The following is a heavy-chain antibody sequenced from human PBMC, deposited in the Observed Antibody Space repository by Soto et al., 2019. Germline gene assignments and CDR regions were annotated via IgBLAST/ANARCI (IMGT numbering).Heavy chain of an antibody. D-gene: IGHD2-15*01. V-gene: IGHV3-23*01. CDR2: ISGSGGST. J-gene: IGHJ4*02. Sequence: GGSLRLSCAASGFTFSSYAMSRVRQAPGKGLEWVSAISGSGGSTYYADSVKGRFTISRDNSKNTLYLQMNSLRAEDTAVYYCAEGGICSGGSCYCVNWGQGTLVTVSS. CDR3: AEGGICSGGSCYCVN. CDR1: GFTFSSYA.